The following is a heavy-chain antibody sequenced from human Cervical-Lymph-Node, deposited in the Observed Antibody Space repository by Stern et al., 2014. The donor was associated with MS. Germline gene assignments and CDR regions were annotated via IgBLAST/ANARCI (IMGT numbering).Heavy chain of an antibody. CDR1: GGSISSSNW. CDR3: ARPSDSSGPYSGGGMDV. V-gene: IGHV4-4*02. J-gene: IGHJ6*02. Sequence: QVQLQESGPGLVKPSGTLSLTCAVSGGSISSSNWWSWVRQPPGKGLEWIGEIYPSGSTTATPSLKSRVTISVDKSKNQFSLKLSSVTAADTAVYYCARPSDSSGPYSGGGMDVWGQGTTVTVSS. CDR2: IYPSGST. D-gene: IGHD3-22*01.